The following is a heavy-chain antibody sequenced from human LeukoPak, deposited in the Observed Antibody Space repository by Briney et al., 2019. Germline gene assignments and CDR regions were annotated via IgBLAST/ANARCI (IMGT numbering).Heavy chain of an antibody. Sequence: GASVKVSCKASGYTFTSYGISWVRQAPGQGLEWMGWISAYNGNTNYAQKLQGRVTMTTDTSTSTAYMELRSLRSDDTAVYYCARGLQAQSSIAARPLLGYWGQGTLVTVSS. V-gene: IGHV1-18*01. CDR1: GYTFTSYG. CDR2: ISAYNGNT. CDR3: ARGLQAQSSIAARPLLGY. J-gene: IGHJ4*02. D-gene: IGHD6-6*01.